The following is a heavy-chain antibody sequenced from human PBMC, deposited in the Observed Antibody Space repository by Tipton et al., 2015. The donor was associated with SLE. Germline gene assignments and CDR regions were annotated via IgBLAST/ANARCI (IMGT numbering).Heavy chain of an antibody. Sequence: TLSLTCTVSGDSISNYFWTWVRQPPGKGLEWIGYIYYSGSTKYNPSLERRVTMSVDTSKSQFSLELTSVTAADTALYYCARGYFDSSGYSNPFDVWGQGTMVTVSS. CDR1: GDSISNYF. J-gene: IGHJ3*01. D-gene: IGHD3-22*01. V-gene: IGHV4-59*13. CDR3: ARGYFDSSGYSNPFDV. CDR2: IYYSGST.